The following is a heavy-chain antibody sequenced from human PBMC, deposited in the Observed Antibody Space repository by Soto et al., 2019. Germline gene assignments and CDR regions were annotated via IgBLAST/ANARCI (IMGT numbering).Heavy chain of an antibody. Sequence: LRLSCAASGFTFSSYWMNWVRQAPGKGLEWVANINQDGNEDNLLDSVKGRFTISRDNAKNSLLLQMNSLRVDDTAVYYCARTGDGHHDFLDYWGQGALVTVSS. CDR1: GFTFSSYW. V-gene: IGHV3-7*01. J-gene: IGHJ4*02. D-gene: IGHD1-1*01. CDR3: ARTGDGHHDFLDY. CDR2: INQDGNED.